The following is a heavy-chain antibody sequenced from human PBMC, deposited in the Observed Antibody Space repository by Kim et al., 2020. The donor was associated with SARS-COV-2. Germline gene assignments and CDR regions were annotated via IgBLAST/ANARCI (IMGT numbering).Heavy chain of an antibody. Sequence: GGSLRLSCAASGFTFSDYYMSWIRQAPGKGLEWVSYISGSGTTIQYADSVKGRFTISRDNAKNSLYLQMNSLRVEDMAVYYCARTTQDCLDIWGQGTMVTVST. CDR2: ISGSGTTI. V-gene: IGHV3-11*04. J-gene: IGHJ3*02. CDR3: ARTTQDCLDI. D-gene: IGHD2-15*01. CDR1: GFTFSDYY.